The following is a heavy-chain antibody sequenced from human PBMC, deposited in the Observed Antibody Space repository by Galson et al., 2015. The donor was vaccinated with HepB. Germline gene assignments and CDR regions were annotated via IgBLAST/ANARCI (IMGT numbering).Heavy chain of an antibody. CDR3: AHSGGSSWYIGFDY. J-gene: IGHJ4*02. CDR2: IYWDDDK. D-gene: IGHD6-13*01. Sequence: PALVKPTQTLTLTCTFSGFSLSTSGVGVGWIRQPPGKALEWLALIYWDDDKRYSPSLKSRLTITKDTSKNQVVLTMTNMDPVDTATYYCAHSGGSSWYIGFDYWGQGTLVTVSS. V-gene: IGHV2-5*02. CDR1: GFSLSTSGVG.